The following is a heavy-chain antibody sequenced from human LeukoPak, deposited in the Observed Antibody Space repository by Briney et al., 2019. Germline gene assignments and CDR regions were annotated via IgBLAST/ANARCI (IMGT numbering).Heavy chain of an antibody. CDR3: TRAMTRGYYYDMDV. J-gene: IGHJ6*02. D-gene: IGHD3-22*01. CDR2: ISPDGSST. CDR1: GFTFSSSW. Sequence: PAGSLRLSCTASGFTFSSSWMHWVRQAPGKGLMWVSRISPDGSSTSHADSVQGRFTISRDNAKNTLYLQMNSLRAADTAVYYCTRAMTRGYYYDMDVWGQGTTVTVYS. V-gene: IGHV3-74*01.